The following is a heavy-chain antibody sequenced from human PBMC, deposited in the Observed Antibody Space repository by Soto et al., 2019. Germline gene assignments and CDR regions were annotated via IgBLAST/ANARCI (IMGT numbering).Heavy chain of an antibody. CDR1: GGTFSSYA. CDR3: ARHVPAAGYYYGMDV. J-gene: IGHJ6*02. D-gene: IGHD2-2*01. Sequence: QVQLVQSGAEVKKPGSSVKVSCKASGGTFSSYAISWVRQAPGQGLEWMGGIIPIFGTANYAQKFQGRVTITADESTGTAYMGLSSLRSEDTAVYYCARHVPAAGYYYGMDVWGQGTTVTVSS. CDR2: IIPIFGTA. V-gene: IGHV1-69*12.